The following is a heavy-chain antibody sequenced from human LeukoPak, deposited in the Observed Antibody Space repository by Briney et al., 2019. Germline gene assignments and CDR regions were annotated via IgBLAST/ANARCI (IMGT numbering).Heavy chain of an antibody. CDR3: ATSYDHGWLIGS. CDR2: IHYSGTI. D-gene: IGHD3-16*01. J-gene: IGHJ4*02. Sequence: KPGGSLRLSCAASGFTFSSYSMNWIRQSSGKQLEWIGSIHYSGTINYSPSLKSRITISLDTSKNQFSLKLSSVTAADTAMYYCATSYDHGWLIGSWGQGTLVTVSS. V-gene: IGHV4-59*01. CDR1: GFTFSSYS.